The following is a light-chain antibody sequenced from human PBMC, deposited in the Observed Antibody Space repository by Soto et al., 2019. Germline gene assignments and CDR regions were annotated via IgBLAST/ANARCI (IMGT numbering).Light chain of an antibody. CDR1: RSSIGSNF. CDR3: AAWDDSLRGWL. J-gene: IGLJ3*02. V-gene: IGLV1-47*02. Sequence: QSVLTQPPSASGTPGQRVAISCSGSRSSIGSNFVSWFQQLQGTAHKLLIYSNYHRPSGVPDRFSASKSGTSAYLAISGLLSEDEAEYCCAAWDDSLRGWLFGGGTKLTVL. CDR2: SNY.